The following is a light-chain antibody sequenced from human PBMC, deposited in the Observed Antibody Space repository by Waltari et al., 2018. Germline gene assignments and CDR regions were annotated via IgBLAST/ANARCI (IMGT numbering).Light chain of an antibody. J-gene: IGLJ2*01. Sequence: QSALTQPRSVSGSPGQSVTISCTGTSSDVGGYNYVSWFQQHPDTTPRVMIYDVSKRPSGVPNRFSGSKSGNAASLTISGLQAEDESEYYCCSYADSKRVIFGGGTKLTVL. V-gene: IGLV2-11*01. CDR1: SSDVGGYNY. CDR2: DVS. CDR3: CSYADSKRVI.